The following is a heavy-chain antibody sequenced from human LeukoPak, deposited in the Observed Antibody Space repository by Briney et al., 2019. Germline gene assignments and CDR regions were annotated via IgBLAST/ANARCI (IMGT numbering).Heavy chain of an antibody. CDR3: AREFGYHFDY. V-gene: IGHV3-30-3*01. CDR2: VSYDGSNK. Sequence: GGSLRLSCAASGFTFSSYSMHWVREAPGKGLEWRAVVSYDGSNKYYADSVKGRFIISRENSKNTLYLQMNSLSAEDADVYDCAREFGYHFDYWGQGTLVTVSS. D-gene: IGHD3-10*01. CDR1: GFTFSSYS. J-gene: IGHJ4*02.